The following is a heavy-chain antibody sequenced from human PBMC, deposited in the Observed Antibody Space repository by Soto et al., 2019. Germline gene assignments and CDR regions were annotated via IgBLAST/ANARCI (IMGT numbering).Heavy chain of an antibody. CDR1: GFTFDDYA. CDR2: ISWNSGSI. CDR3: AKPSELRFLEWLCH. D-gene: IGHD3-3*01. V-gene: IGHV3-9*01. J-gene: IGHJ4*02. Sequence: GGSLRLSCAASGFTFDDYAMHWVRQAPGKGLEWVSGISWNSGSIGYADSVKGRFTISRDNAKNSLYLQMNSLRAEDTALYYCAKPSELRFLEWLCHWGQGTLVTVSS.